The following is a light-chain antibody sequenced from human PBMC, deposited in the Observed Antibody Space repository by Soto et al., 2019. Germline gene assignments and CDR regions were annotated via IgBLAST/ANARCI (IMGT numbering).Light chain of an antibody. CDR1: QSISTY. CDR2: GAS. V-gene: IGKV1-39*01. J-gene: IGKJ1*01. CDR3: QQTYNTRT. Sequence: DIQLTQPPASLSASLGDRVTIACRASQSISTYLNWYQQKPGEARKVLIYGASSLQTGVPSRFSGSGSGTDFPLTISSLQPEDFAIYYCQQTYNTRTFGPGTTVDIK.